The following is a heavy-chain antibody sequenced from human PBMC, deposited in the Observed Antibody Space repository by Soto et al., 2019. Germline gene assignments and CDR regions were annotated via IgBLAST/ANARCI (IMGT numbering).Heavy chain of an antibody. J-gene: IGHJ6*02. V-gene: IGHV3-15*01. CDR1: VFTFSNAW. CDR3: TTGGSPYCSSTSCYYYYYGMDV. D-gene: IGHD2-2*01. CDR2: IKSKTDGGTT. Sequence: GSLRLSCAASVFTFSNAWMSWVRQAPGKGLEWVGRIKSKTDGGTTDYAAPVKGRFTISRDDSKNTLYLQMNSLKTEDTAVYYCTTGGSPYCSSTSCYYYYYGMDVWGQGTTVTVSS.